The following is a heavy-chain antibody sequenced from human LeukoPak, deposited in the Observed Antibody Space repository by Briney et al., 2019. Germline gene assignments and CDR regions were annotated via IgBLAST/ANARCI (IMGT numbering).Heavy chain of an antibody. D-gene: IGHD3-9*01. CDR2: INPSGGST. CDR1: GYTFTSYG. V-gene: IGHV1-46*01. CDR3: ARLYDILTGYFLDDY. J-gene: IGHJ4*02. Sequence: ASVKVSCTASGYTFTSYGISWVRQAPGQGLEWMGIINPSGGSTSYAQKFQGRVTMTRDTSTSTVYMELSSLRSEDTAVYYCARLYDILTGYFLDDYWGQGTLVTVSS.